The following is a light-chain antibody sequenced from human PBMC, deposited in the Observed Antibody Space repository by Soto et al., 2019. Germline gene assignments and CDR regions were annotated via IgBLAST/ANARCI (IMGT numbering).Light chain of an antibody. J-gene: IGKJ5*01. CDR3: QQSFSTPT. Sequence: IQRTRSPSSLSTSIGYRVTITCRASQRINICLNWYRQEPGKAPELLIYSASNLKSGVPSRFSGSGSRTDFTLTISGLQSEDFATYYCQQSFSTPTFGQGTRLEI. CDR1: QRINIC. CDR2: SAS. V-gene: IGKV1-39*01.